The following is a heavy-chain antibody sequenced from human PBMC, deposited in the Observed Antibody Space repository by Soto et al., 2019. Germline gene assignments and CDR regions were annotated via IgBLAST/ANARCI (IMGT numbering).Heavy chain of an antibody. Sequence: SETLSLTCRVSGDSISSGSYYWRWVRQPPGKGLEWIGYIFYSGNTNYNPSLQSRVTISVDTSKNQFSLKLRSVTAADTAMYYCARHYSGSYYSHWFDPWGQGTLVTVS. CDR3: ARHYSGSYYSHWFDP. V-gene: IGHV4-61*01. D-gene: IGHD1-26*01. J-gene: IGHJ5*02. CDR1: GDSISSGSYY. CDR2: IFYSGNT.